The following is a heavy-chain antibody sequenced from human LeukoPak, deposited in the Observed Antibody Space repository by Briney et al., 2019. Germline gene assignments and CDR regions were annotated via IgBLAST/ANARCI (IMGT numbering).Heavy chain of an antibody. CDR3: ARGRWSDY. CDR1: GFTFSAYW. V-gene: IGHV3-7*01. CDR2: IKEDGTEK. J-gene: IGHJ4*02. D-gene: IGHD5-24*01. Sequence: GGSLRLSCAASGFTFSAYWMTWVRQAPGKGLEWVANIKEDGTEKNYVDSVKGRFTISRDNVKKSLYLEMNSLRVEDTAVYYCARGRWSDYWGQGTQVTVSS.